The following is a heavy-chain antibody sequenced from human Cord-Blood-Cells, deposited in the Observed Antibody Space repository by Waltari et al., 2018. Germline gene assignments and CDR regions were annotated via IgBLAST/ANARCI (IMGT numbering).Heavy chain of an antibody. CDR2: IYTSGST. CDR3: ARDMDVVAENYDFWSGYYYYYYGMDV. J-gene: IGHJ6*02. V-gene: IGHV4-61*09. CDR1: GGSITSGSYY. Sequence: QVQLQESGPGLVKPSQTLSLTCTVSGGSITSGSYYWSWIGQPAGTGLEWIGYIYTSGSTNYNPSLKSRVTISVDTSKNQFSLKLSSVTAADTAVYYCARDMDVVAENYDFWSGYYYYYYGMDVWGQGTTVTVSS. D-gene: IGHD3-3*01.